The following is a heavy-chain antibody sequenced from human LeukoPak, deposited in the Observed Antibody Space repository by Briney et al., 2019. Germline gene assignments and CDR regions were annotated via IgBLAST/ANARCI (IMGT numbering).Heavy chain of an antibody. J-gene: IGHJ4*02. CDR1: GGSTSGYI. Sequence: SETLSLTCSSSGGSTSGYIWSWIRQPPGKGLKWMGNIYDSGSSKYNPSLKSRVTISADTSKNQFSLKLRDVTAADTAVYFCARDSRANWGLGRLDYWGQGTLVTVSS. V-gene: IGHV4-59*01. D-gene: IGHD7-27*01. CDR2: IYDSGSS. CDR3: ARDSRANWGLGRLDY.